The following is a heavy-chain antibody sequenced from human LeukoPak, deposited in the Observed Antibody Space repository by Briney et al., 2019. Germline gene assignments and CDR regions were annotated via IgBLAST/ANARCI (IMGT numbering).Heavy chain of an antibody. CDR2: IDPSDSYT. V-gene: IGHV5-10-1*01. D-gene: IGHD6-13*01. J-gene: IGHJ6*02. CDR3: ARLGAAAGTHYYYGMDV. CDR1: GYSFTSYW. Sequence: GESLKISCKGSGYSFTSYWISWVRQMPGKGLEWMGRIDPSDSYTNYSPSFQGHVTISADKSISTAYLQWSSLKASDTAMYYCARLGAAAGTHYYYGMDVWGQGTMVTVSS.